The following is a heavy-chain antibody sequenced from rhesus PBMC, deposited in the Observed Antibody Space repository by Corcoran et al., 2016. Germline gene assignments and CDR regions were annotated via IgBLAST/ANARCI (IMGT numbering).Heavy chain of an antibody. CDR3: ARGCAGSGCPLVHIDF. Sequence: QLQLQESGPGLVKPSETLSLACAVSGGSFSNNYWVWIRQPPGKGLEWIGRILGSGGIIDYIPSLKSRVPMSTDTSKNQFSLRLTSVTAADTAVYFCARGCAGSGCPLVHIDFWGQGFLVTVSS. CDR1: GGSFSNNY. D-gene: IGHD2-21*01. J-gene: IGHJ4*01. V-gene: IGHV4-173*01. CDR2: ILGSGGII.